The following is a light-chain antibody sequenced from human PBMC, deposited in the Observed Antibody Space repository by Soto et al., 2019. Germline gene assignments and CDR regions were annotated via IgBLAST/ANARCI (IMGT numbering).Light chain of an antibody. CDR2: EVT. CDR1: SSDVGGYNY. V-gene: IGLV2-8*01. Sequence: SALTQPASVSGSPGQSITISCTGTSSDVGGYNYVSWYQHHPGKAPKLIIYEVTKRPSGVPDRFSGSRSGTTASLTVSGLQAEDEADYYCGSYAGGNTFVFGTGTKVTVL. CDR3: GSYAGGNTFV. J-gene: IGLJ1*01.